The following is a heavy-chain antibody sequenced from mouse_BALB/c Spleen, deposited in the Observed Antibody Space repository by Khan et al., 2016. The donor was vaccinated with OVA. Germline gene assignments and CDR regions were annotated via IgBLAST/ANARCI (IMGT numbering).Heavy chain of an antibody. D-gene: IGHD2-13*01. V-gene: IGHV1S135*01. CDR2: IDPFNGGT. CDR3: TRLGTTGWFAY. Sequence: EVQLQESGPELMKPGASVKISCTASGYSFTNYYIHWVKQSHGQSLEWIGYIDPFNGGTNYNQKFTGTATLTVDKSSSTAYMHLSSLTSEDSAVYYCTRLGTTGWFAYWGQGTLVTVSA. J-gene: IGHJ3*01. CDR1: GYSFTNYY.